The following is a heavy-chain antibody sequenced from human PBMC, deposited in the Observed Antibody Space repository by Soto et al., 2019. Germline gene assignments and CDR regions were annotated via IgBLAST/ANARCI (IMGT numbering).Heavy chain of an antibody. V-gene: IGHV3-7*04. CDR3: ARATGTDKEDY. Sequence: EVQLVESGGGLVQPGGSLRLSCSASGFIFSSYWMSWLRQAPGNGLEWVASMNEYGSERYYVDSVKGRFTISSHNAKNSLYLQMNSLRAEDTAVYYCARATGTDKEDYWGQGTLVTVSS. J-gene: IGHJ4*02. CDR2: MNEYGSER. CDR1: GFIFSSYW.